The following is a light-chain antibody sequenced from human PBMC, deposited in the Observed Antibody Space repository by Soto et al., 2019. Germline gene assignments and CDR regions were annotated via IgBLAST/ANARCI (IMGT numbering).Light chain of an antibody. CDR1: QSVSSSY. Sequence: EIVFTQSPGTPSLSPGERATLSCRASQSVSSSYLAWYQQKPGQAPRLLIYDASNRATGIPARFSGSGSGTDFTLTISSLEPEDFAVYYCQQRSNWPITFGQGTRLEIK. CDR2: DAS. V-gene: IGKV3D-20*02. CDR3: QQRSNWPIT. J-gene: IGKJ5*01.